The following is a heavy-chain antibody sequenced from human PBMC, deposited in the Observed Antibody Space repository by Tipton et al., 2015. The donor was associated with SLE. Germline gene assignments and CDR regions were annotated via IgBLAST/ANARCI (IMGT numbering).Heavy chain of an antibody. CDR2: ISGDSSYI. Sequence: SLRLSCAASGFTFSSYTMNWVRQAPGKGLEWVSSISGDSSYIFYADSLKGRFTISRDNAKNSLYLQMNSLRAEDTAVYYCARDSTLIVANIDYWGQGTLVTVSS. CDR1: GFTFSSYT. D-gene: IGHD3-22*01. V-gene: IGHV3-21*01. CDR3: ARDSTLIVANIDY. J-gene: IGHJ4*02.